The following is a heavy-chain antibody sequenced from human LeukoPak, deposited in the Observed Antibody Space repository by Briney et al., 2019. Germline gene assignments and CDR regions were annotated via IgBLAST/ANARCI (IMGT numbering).Heavy chain of an antibody. Sequence: ASVKVSCKASGGTFTSYAISWVRQAPGQGLEWMGRIIPIFGTANYAQKFQGRVTITTDESTSTACMELSSLRSEDTAVYYCASSGDSSSWSAPFDYWGQGTPVTVSS. V-gene: IGHV1-69*05. D-gene: IGHD6-13*01. CDR1: GGTFTSYA. J-gene: IGHJ4*02. CDR2: IIPIFGTA. CDR3: ASSGDSSSWSAPFDY.